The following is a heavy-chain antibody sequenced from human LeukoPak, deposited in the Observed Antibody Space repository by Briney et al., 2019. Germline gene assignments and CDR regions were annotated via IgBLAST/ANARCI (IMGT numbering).Heavy chain of an antibody. CDR3: ARGRRDSEYVGGLGY. CDR1: GFTFSNHW. D-gene: IGHD3-16*01. V-gene: IGHV3-7*03. Sequence: PGGSLRLSCEASGFTFSNHWMSWVRQAPGKGLEWLANIKEDGSVKYYVDSVKGRFTISRDNAKNLLFLQMNSLRAEDTAVYSCARGRRDSEYVGGLGYWGQGILVTVSS. CDR2: IKEDGSVK. J-gene: IGHJ4*02.